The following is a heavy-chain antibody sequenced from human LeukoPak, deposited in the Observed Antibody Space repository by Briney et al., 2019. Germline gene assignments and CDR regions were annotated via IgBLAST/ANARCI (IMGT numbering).Heavy chain of an antibody. CDR3: ANSVAGDLFDY. CDR1: GFTFSTYA. CDR2: ISGSDVGT. D-gene: IGHD6-19*01. Sequence: PGGSLRLSCAASGFTFSTYAMSWVRQAPGQGLEWVSSISGSDVGTHYADSVKGRFTISRDNSRNTLYLQMNSLRAEDTAVYHCANSVAGDLFDYWGQGTLVTVSS. V-gene: IGHV3-23*01. J-gene: IGHJ4*02.